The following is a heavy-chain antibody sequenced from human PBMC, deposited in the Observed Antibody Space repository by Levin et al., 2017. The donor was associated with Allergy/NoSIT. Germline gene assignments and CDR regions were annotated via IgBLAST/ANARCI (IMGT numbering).Heavy chain of an antibody. D-gene: IGHD2-21*02. J-gene: IGHJ4*02. Sequence: PGGSLRLSCAASGFTFNSYWMSWVRQAPGKGLEWVANIKQDGSEKYYVDSVKGRFTASRDNAKNSLYLQMNSLRAEDTAVYYCARLLQRDARDYWGQGTLVTVSS. CDR2: IKQDGSEK. CDR1: GFTFNSYW. CDR3: ARLLQRDARDY. V-gene: IGHV3-7*01.